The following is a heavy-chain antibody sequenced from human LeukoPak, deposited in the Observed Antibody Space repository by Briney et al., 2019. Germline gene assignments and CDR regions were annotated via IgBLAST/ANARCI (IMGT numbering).Heavy chain of an antibody. D-gene: IGHD2-8*01. Sequence: SVKVSCKASGGTFSSYTISWLRQAPGQGLEWIGRIIPILGIANYAQKFQGRVTITADKSTSTAYMELSSLRSEDAAVYYCARDSCTNGVCYPYYYMDVWGKGTTVTVSS. J-gene: IGHJ6*03. CDR3: ARDSCTNGVCYPYYYMDV. CDR1: GGTFSSYT. V-gene: IGHV1-69*04. CDR2: IIPILGIA.